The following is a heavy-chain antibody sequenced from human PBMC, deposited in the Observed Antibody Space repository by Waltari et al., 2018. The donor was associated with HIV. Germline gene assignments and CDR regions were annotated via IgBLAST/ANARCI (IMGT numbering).Heavy chain of an antibody. CDR1: GGSVTSGTYY. J-gene: IGHJ4*02. CDR3: ARLDMVKTLIDY. V-gene: IGHV4-39*01. D-gene: IGHD2-8*01. CDR2: IYYSGDS. Sequence: GLVKPSETLSVTYTVSGGSVTSGTYYWGWVRQPPGQGLEWIGSIYYSGDSYYNPSVKSRVTMAVDTSKNQFSLRLNSVTAADTALYYCARLDMVKTLIDYWGQGTLVTVSS.